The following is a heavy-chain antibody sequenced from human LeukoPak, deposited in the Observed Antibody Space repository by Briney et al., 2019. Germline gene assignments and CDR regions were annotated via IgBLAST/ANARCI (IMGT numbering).Heavy chain of an antibody. J-gene: IGHJ4*02. CDR1: GGSISSSSYY. CDR3: ARAPPTTVVTPFDY. CDR2: IYYSGST. Sequence: SQTLSLTCTVSGGSISSSSYYWGWIRQPPGKGLEWIGSIYYSGSTYYNPSLKSRVTISVDTSKNQFSLKLSSVTAADTAVYYCARAPPTTVVTPFDYWGQGTLVTVSS. D-gene: IGHD4-23*01. V-gene: IGHV4-39*07.